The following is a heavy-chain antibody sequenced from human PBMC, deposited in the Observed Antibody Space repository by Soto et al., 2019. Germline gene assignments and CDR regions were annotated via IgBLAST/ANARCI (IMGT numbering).Heavy chain of an antibody. D-gene: IGHD6-13*01. J-gene: IGHJ6*03. Sequence: SLKVSCKASGGTFSSYTISWVRRAPGQGLEWMGRIIPILGIANYAQKFQGRVTITADKSTSTAYMELSSLRSEDTAVYYCARDSGYSRYMDVWGKGTTVTVSS. V-gene: IGHV1-69*02. CDR3: ARDSGYSRYMDV. CDR1: GGTFSSYT. CDR2: IIPILGIA.